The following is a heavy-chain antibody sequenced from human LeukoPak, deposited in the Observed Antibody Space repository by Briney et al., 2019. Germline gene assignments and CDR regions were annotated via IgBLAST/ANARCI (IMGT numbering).Heavy chain of an antibody. CDR1: GGSISSRSYY. J-gene: IGHJ5*02. CDR3: ARQRWLVHNWFDP. V-gene: IGHV4-39*01. Sequence: PSETLSLTCSVSGGSISSRSYYWGWIRHPPGTGLEWIGSISYSASTYYNPSLKSRVTISVDTSKNQFSLKLSSVTAADTALYYCARQRWLVHNWFDPWGQRTLVTVSS. CDR2: ISYSAST. D-gene: IGHD6-19*01.